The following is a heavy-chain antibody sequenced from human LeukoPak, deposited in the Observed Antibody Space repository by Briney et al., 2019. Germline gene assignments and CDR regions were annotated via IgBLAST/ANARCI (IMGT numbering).Heavy chain of an antibody. CDR2: IYHSGST. CDR3: ARDREYRVDY. J-gene: IGHJ4*02. Sequence: PSETLSLTCTVSGGSINQYSWSWIRQPPGKGLEWIGYIYHSGSTYYNPSLKSRVTISVDRSKNQFSLKLSSVTAADTAVYYCARDREYRVDYWGQGTLATVSS. CDR1: GGSINQYS. V-gene: IGHV4-30-2*01. D-gene: IGHD5-24*01.